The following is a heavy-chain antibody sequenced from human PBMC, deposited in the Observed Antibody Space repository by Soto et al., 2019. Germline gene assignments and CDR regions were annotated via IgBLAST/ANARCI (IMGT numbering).Heavy chain of an antibody. V-gene: IGHV3-48*03. J-gene: IGHJ5*02. Sequence: GGSLRLSCAASGFTFSTFEMNWVRQAPGKGLEWVSDISGSGTMVYYADSVKGRFTISRDNAKNSLYLQMNSLRAEDTGVYYCARTMYSNRGWFDPWGQGTLVTVSS. CDR2: ISGSGTMV. CDR1: GFTFSTFE. D-gene: IGHD6-13*01. CDR3: ARTMYSNRGWFDP.